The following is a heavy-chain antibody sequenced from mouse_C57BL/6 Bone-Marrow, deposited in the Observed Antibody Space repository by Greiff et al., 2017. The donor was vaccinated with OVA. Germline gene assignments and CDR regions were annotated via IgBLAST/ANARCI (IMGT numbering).Heavy chain of an antibody. CDR3: TTWDGDVDY. D-gene: IGHD4-1*01. CDR1: GFTFSNYW. J-gene: IGHJ2*01. CDR2: IRLKSDNYAT. V-gene: IGHV6-3*01. Sequence: DVQLVESGGGLVQPGGSMKLSCVASGFTFSNYWMNWVRQSPEKGLEWVAQIRLKSDNYATHYAESVKGRFTISRDDSKSSVYLQMNNLRAEDTGIYYCTTWDGDVDYWGQGTTLTVSS.